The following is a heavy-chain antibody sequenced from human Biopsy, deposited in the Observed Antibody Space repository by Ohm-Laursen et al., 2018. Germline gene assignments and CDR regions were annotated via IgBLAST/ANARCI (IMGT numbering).Heavy chain of an antibody. Sequence: SETLSLTCTVSGGPIDSYYWSWIRQPPGKALEWSGYIYFTGRTSYNPSLKSRVTMSVNTSKKQFSLRLSSVTAADTAVYYCASAGYNPDWNFDLWGRGTRVTVSS. D-gene: IGHD5-24*01. CDR1: GGPIDSYY. J-gene: IGHJ2*01. CDR2: IYFTGRT. CDR3: ASAGYNPDWNFDL. V-gene: IGHV4-59*12.